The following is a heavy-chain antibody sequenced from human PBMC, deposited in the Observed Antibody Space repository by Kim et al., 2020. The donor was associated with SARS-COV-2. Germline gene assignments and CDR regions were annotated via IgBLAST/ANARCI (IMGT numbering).Heavy chain of an antibody. Sequence: GGSLRLSCAASGFTFSSYAMSWVRQAPGKGLEWVSAISGSGGSTYYADSVKGRFTISRDNSKNTLYLQMNSLRAEDTAVYYCAKAFGVYYDSSGYYYVDYWGQGTLVTVSS. CDR3: AKAFGVYYDSSGYYYVDY. D-gene: IGHD3-22*01. V-gene: IGHV3-23*01. J-gene: IGHJ4*02. CDR2: ISGSGGST. CDR1: GFTFSSYA.